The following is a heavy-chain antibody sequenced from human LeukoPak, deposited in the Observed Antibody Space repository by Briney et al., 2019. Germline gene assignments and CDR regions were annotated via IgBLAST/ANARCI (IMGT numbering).Heavy chain of an antibody. J-gene: IGHJ3*02. Sequence: PGGSLRLSCAASGFTFRNYAMSWVRQAPGRGLEWVSSITGSGRGTYYADSVKGRFSVSRDNSQNTVFLHMNSLRADDTALYYCSKDPNGDYVGAFDMWGPGTMVTVSS. D-gene: IGHD4-17*01. CDR3: SKDPNGDYVGAFDM. CDR2: ITGSGRGT. CDR1: GFTFRNYA. V-gene: IGHV3-23*01.